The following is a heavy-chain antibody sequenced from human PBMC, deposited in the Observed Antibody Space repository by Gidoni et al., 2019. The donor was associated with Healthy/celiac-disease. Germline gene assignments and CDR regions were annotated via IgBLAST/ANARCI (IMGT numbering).Heavy chain of an antibody. CDR3: ARSSKIFGVVILRFDY. V-gene: IGHV4-31*03. Sequence: QVQLQESGPGLVKPSQTLSLTCTVSGGSISSGGYYWSWIRQHPGKGLEWIGYIYYSGSTYYNPSLKSRVTISVDTSKNQFSLKLSSVTAADTAVYYCARSSKIFGVVILRFDYWGQGTLVTVSS. J-gene: IGHJ4*02. CDR1: GGSISSGGYY. D-gene: IGHD3-3*01. CDR2: IYYSGST.